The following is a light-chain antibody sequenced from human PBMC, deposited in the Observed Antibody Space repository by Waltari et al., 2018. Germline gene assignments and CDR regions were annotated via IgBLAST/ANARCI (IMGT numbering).Light chain of an antibody. Sequence: QSVLTQPPSVSGAPGHSVTISCTGSRSNIGAGYDVHWYQQLPGAAPKLLIYAFSNRPSGVPDRFDGSKSGTSASLAINGLQAEDEAVYYCQSYDSSLSAVFGGGTKVTVL. J-gene: IGLJ3*02. CDR1: RSNIGAGYD. CDR2: AFS. CDR3: QSYDSSLSAV. V-gene: IGLV1-40*01.